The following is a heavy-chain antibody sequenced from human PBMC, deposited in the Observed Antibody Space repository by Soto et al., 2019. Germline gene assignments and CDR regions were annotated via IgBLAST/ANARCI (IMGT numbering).Heavy chain of an antibody. CDR2: ISTTSSFI. CDR1: GFTFSSYS. V-gene: IGHV3-21*01. D-gene: IGHD4-17*01. Sequence: EVHLVESGGGLVKPGGSLRLSCAASGFTFSSYSMNWVRQVPGKGLEWVSSISTTSSFIYAADSVKGRFTISRDNAQNSLYLQMNSLRAEDTAVYYCAREGSLYVDSVSTCFDYWGQGALVSVSS. J-gene: IGHJ4*02. CDR3: AREGSLYVDSVSTCFDY.